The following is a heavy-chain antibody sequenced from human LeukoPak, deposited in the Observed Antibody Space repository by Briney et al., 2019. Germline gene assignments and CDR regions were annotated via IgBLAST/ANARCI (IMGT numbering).Heavy chain of an antibody. CDR2: IYSSGST. J-gene: IGHJ4*02. CDR3: ARGPHDYGFQYYFNY. V-gene: IGHV4-4*07. CDR1: GGSISSYY. Sequence: SETLSLTCTVSGGSISSYYWSWTRQPAGKGLEWIGRIYSSGSTNYNPSLKSRVTISVDTSKNQFSLKLSSVTAADTAVYYCARGPHDYGFQYYFNYWGQGTLVTVSS. D-gene: IGHD4-17*01.